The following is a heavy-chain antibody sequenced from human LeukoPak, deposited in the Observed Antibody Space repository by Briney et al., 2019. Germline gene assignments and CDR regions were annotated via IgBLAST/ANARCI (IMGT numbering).Heavy chain of an antibody. J-gene: IGHJ5*02. CDR1: GGSLSSGGYY. CDR3: ARELTRFSFFDH. V-gene: IGHV4-31*03. Sequence: PSETLSLTCTVSGGSLSSGGYYWSWIRQHPGKGPEWIGYIYYSGSTYYNPSPKSRVTISVDTSKNQFSLKLSSVTAADTAVYYCARELTRFSFFDHWGQGTLVTVSS. CDR2: IYYSGST. D-gene: IGHD3-10*01.